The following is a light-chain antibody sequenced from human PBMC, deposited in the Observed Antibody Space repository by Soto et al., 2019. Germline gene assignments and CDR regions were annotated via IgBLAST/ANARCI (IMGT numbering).Light chain of an antibody. J-gene: IGKJ1*01. CDR2: DAF. CDR1: QSVSSSY. Sequence: EIVLTQSPGTLSLSPGERATLSCRASQSVSSSYFAWYQQKPGQAPRLLIYDAFTRATGIPDRFSGSWSGTDFTLPISRLEPEDFAVYYCQQFGSSRTFGQWTKLEIK. CDR3: QQFGSSRT. V-gene: IGKV3-20*01.